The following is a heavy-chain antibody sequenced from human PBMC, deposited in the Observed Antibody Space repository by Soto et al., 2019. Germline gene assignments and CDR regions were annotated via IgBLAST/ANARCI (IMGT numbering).Heavy chain of an antibody. J-gene: IGHJ4*02. Sequence: PGESLKISCKGSGYSFTSYWSGWVRQMPGKGLEWMGIIYPGDSDTRYSPSFQGQVTISADKSISTAYLQWSSLKASDTAMYYCARLLGSDTVVIDYYFDYWGQGTLVTVSS. CDR3: ARLLGSDTVVIDYYFDY. V-gene: IGHV5-51*01. D-gene: IGHD3-22*01. CDR1: GYSFTSYW. CDR2: IYPGDSDT.